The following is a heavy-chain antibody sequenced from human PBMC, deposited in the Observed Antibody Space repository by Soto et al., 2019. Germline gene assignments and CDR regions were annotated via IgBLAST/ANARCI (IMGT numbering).Heavy chain of an antibody. CDR1: GFTFSSYA. V-gene: IGHV3-23*01. D-gene: IGHD3-3*01. J-gene: IGHJ4*02. Sequence: GGSLRLSCAASGFTFSSYAMSWVRQAPGKGLEWVSAISGSGGSTYYADSVKGRFTISRDNSKNTLYLQMNSLRAEDTAVYYCAKDQPHSEIFGADLDYWGQGTLVTVSS. CDR2: ISGSGGST. CDR3: AKDQPHSEIFGADLDY.